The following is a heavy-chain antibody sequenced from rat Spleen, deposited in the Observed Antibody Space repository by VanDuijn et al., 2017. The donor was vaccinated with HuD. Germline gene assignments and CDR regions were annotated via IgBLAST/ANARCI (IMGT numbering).Heavy chain of an antibody. CDR1: GFTFNDHF. CDR2: ISSDGSST. J-gene: IGHJ2*01. Sequence: EVQLVESGGGLVQPGRSLKLSCAASGFTFNDHFMAWVRQAPTKGLEWVATISSDGSSTYYRDSVKGRFTISRDNAKSTLYLQMDSLRSEDTATYFCARRYDFDYWGQGVMVTVSS. CDR3: ARRYDFDY. V-gene: IGHV5-29*01. D-gene: IGHD1-11*01.